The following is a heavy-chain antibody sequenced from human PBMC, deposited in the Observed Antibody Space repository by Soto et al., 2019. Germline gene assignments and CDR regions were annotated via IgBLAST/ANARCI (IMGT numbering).Heavy chain of an antibody. V-gene: IGHV3-13*01. CDR2: IGTVGDT. D-gene: IGHD2-15*01. CDR1: GFTFSNYD. Sequence: EVQLVESGGGLVQPGGSLRLSCAASGFTFSNYDMHCVRQVTGKGLEWVSTIGTVGDTYYPGSVKGRFTISRENAKNSLYLQMNSLRAEDTAVYYCARGRLISLYYFDYWGQGTLVTVSS. CDR3: ARGRLISLYYFDY. J-gene: IGHJ4*02.